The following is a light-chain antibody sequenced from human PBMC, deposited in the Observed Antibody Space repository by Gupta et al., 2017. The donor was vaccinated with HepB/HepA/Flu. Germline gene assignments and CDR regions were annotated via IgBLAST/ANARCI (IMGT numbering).Light chain of an antibody. Sequence: EIVMTQSPDTLSVSPGERVTLSCRASQDVNSNLAWYQQKPGQAPRLLMYGASTRAAGIPARFSGSGCGTEFTLTITSRQSEDFAVYHCQQYSGWPPITFGQGTRMEIK. CDR1: QDVNSN. CDR2: GAS. CDR3: QQYSGWPPIT. V-gene: IGKV3-15*01. J-gene: IGKJ5*01.